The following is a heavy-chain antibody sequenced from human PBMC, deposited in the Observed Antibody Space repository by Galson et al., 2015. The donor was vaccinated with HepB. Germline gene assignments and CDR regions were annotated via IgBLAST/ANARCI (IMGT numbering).Heavy chain of an antibody. D-gene: IGHD3-9*01. Sequence: QSGAEVKKPGESLRISCKGSGYSFTSYWISWVRQMPGKGLEWMGRIDPSDSYTNYSPSFQGHVTISADKSISTAYLQWSSLKASDTAMYYCARHGVSDDYDILTGNNDYWGQGTLVTVSS. CDR3: ARHGVSDDYDILTGNNDY. J-gene: IGHJ4*02. V-gene: IGHV5-10-1*01. CDR2: IDPSDSYT. CDR1: GYSFTSYW.